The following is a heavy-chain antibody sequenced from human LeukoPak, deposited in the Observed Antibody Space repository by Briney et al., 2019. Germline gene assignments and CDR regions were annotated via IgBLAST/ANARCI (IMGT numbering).Heavy chain of an antibody. Sequence: ASVKVSCKASGYTFTSYGISWVRQAPGQGLEWMGWISAYNGNTNYAQKLQGRVTMTTDTSTSTAYMELRSLRSDDTAVYYCARDLAVTIFEPNNWSDPWGQGTLVTVSS. CDR3: ARDLAVTIFEPNNWSDP. J-gene: IGHJ5*02. V-gene: IGHV1-18*01. CDR2: ISAYNGNT. CDR1: GYTFTSYG. D-gene: IGHD3-3*01.